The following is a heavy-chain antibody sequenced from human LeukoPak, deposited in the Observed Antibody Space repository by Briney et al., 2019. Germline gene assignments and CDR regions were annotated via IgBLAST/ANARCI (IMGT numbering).Heavy chain of an antibody. Sequence: GSLRLSCAASGFSFSNYWMTWVRQAPGKGLEWVANIKLDGGEKYYMESVKGRFTISRDNAKNSLYLQMNSLRVEDTAVYYCARRRCSSTSCFFDYWGQGTLVTVSS. CDR1: GFSFSNYW. CDR3: ARRRCSSTSCFFDY. CDR2: IKLDGGEK. V-gene: IGHV3-7*01. D-gene: IGHD2-2*01. J-gene: IGHJ4*02.